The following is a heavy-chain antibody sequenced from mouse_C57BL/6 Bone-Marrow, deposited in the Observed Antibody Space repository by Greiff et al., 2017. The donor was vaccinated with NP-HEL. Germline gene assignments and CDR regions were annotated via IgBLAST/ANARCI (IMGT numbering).Heavy chain of an antibody. CDR3: TGSYDGYQAWFAY. CDR1: GYTFTSYW. D-gene: IGHD2-3*01. Sequence: EVQLQESGTVLARPGASVKMSCKTSGYTFTSYWMHWVKQRPGQGLEWIGAIYPGNSDTSYNQKFKGKANLTAVTSASTAYMGLSSLTNEDSAVYYCTGSYDGYQAWFAYWGQGTLVTVSA. CDR2: IYPGNSDT. V-gene: IGHV1-5*01. J-gene: IGHJ3*01.